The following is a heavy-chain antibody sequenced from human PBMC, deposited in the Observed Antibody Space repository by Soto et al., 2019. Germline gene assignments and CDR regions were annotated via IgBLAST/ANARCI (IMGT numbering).Heavy chain of an antibody. CDR3: AKDASFYSNYDILTGYYPNGMDV. D-gene: IGHD3-9*01. CDR2: ISYDGSNK. Sequence: GGSLRLSCAASGFTFSSYGMHWVRQAPGKGLEWVAVISYDGSNKYYADSVKGRLTISRDNSKNTLYLQMNSLRAEDTAVYYCAKDASFYSNYDILTGYYPNGMDVWGQGTTVTVSS. V-gene: IGHV3-30*18. J-gene: IGHJ6*02. CDR1: GFTFSSYG.